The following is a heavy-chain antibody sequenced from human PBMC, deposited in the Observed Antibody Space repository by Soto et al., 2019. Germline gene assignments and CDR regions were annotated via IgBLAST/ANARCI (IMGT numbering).Heavy chain of an antibody. J-gene: IGHJ4*02. V-gene: IGHV3-33*01. D-gene: IGHD5-18*01. CDR3: ARENSVQAWLHHFDH. CDR2: IWYDGSNK. CDR1: GFTFSSYG. Sequence: PGGSLRLSCAASGFTFSSYGMHLVRQAPGKGLEWVAVIWYDGSNKYYADSVKGRFTISRDNAKNSLSLQMNNLRAEDTAVYYCARENSVQAWLHHFDHWGLGTLVTVSS.